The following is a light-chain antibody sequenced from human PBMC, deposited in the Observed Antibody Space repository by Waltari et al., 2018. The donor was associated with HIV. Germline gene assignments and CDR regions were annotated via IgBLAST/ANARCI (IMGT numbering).Light chain of an antibody. CDR1: QNINNY. Sequence: DIQMTQSPSSLSGSVGDSVTITCRASQNINNYLSWYQQKPAKAPKLLIYGASSLQRGVSSRFTTTGSGSDFTLTIRGLQPEDFATYYCLQTYSIPFTFGGGTMVEI. V-gene: IGKV1-39*01. J-gene: IGKJ4*01. CDR2: GAS. CDR3: LQTYSIPFT.